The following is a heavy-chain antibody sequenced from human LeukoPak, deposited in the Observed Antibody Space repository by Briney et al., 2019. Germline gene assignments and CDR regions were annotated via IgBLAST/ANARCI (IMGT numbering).Heavy chain of an antibody. CDR3: SRASTIAAPGAIPNDF. CDR2: INPNSGGT. Sequence: GASVTVSCKASGYTFTGYYMHWVRQAPEQGLEWMGWINPNSGGTNYAHKFQGRVTMTRDTSISTAYMELSSLRSDDSAVYFCSRASTIAAPGAIPNDFWGQGTLVTVSS. CDR1: GYTFTGYY. D-gene: IGHD6-13*01. J-gene: IGHJ4*02. V-gene: IGHV1-2*02.